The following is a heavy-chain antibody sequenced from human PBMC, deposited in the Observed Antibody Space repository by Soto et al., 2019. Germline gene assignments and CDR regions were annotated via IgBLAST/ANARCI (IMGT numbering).Heavy chain of an antibody. J-gene: IGHJ6*02. CDR1: GFTFTSSA. CDR3: AAESIAAAGTRSYGMDV. Sequence: SVKVSCKASGFTFTSSAVQWVRQARGQRLEWIGWIVVGSGNTNYAQKFQERVTITRDMSTSTAYMELSSLRSEDTAVYYCAAESIAAAGTRSYGMDVWGQGTTVTVSS. CDR2: IVVGSGNT. D-gene: IGHD6-13*01. V-gene: IGHV1-58*01.